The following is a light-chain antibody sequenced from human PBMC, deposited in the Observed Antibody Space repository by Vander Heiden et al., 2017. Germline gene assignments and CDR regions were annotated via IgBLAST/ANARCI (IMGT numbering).Light chain of an antibody. Sequence: SVLTHPPSASATPGQTVTVSCSVTSSNIGRNYVYSYQQFPGTAPKLLVSLHSQRQPGVADRYAGSQSGTSASLVISVLRSEDAADYYCAARVGRFWVFGVGTMVTAL. CDR2: LHS. CDR1: SSNIGRNY. V-gene: IGLV1-47*01. CDR3: AARVGRFWV. J-gene: IGLJ3*02.